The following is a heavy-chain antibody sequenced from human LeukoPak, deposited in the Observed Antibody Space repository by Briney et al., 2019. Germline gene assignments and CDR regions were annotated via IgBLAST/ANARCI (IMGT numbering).Heavy chain of an antibody. CDR3: ARSEWLLWNY. V-gene: IGHV4-39*01. J-gene: IGHJ4*02. CDR2: IYYSGST. D-gene: IGHD3-3*01. CDR1: GGSISRSDYY. Sequence: SETLSLTCTVSGGSISRSDYYGGWVRQPPGKGLEWIGNIYYSGSTYYNPSLKSRVTISVDTSKNQFSLKLSSVTAADTAVYYCARSEWLLWNYWGQGTLVTVSS.